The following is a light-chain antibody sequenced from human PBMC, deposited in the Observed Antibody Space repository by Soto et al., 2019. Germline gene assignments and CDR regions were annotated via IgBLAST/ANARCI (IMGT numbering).Light chain of an antibody. V-gene: IGLV2-14*01. CDR3: ISYTSDDVRYV. J-gene: IGLJ1*01. Sequence: QSALTQPASVSGSPGQSITISCTGTSSDVGGFIFVSWYQHHPGRAPKLIVSEVSHRPSGVSNRFSGSKSGNTASLTISGLQSEDEADYYCISYTSDDVRYVFGTGTKLTVL. CDR2: EVS. CDR1: SSDVGGFIF.